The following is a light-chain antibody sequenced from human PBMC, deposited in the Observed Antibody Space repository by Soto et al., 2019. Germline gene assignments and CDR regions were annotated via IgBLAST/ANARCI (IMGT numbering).Light chain of an antibody. CDR1: QSISVW. Sequence: DIQMTQSPSTLSASVGDRVTITCRASQSISVWLAWYQQKAGKAPNLLIYKASKLESGVASRFSGSGSETEFTLIISGLQPCDSATYYCQQYNSYSPTFGQGTKVEVK. CDR2: KAS. J-gene: IGKJ1*01. V-gene: IGKV1-5*03. CDR3: QQYNSYSPT.